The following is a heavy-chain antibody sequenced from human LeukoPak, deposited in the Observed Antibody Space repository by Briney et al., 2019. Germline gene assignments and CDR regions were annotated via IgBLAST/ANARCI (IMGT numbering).Heavy chain of an antibody. CDR2: IIPILGIA. J-gene: IGHJ3*02. Sequence: ASVKVSCKASGGTFSSYTISWVRQAPGQGLEWMGRIIPILGIANYAQKFQGRVTITADKSTSTAYMELSSLRSEDTAVYYCARGGSGSYDALDIWGQGTMVTVSS. V-gene: IGHV1-69*02. CDR3: ARGGSGSYDALDI. CDR1: GGTFSSYT. D-gene: IGHD1-26*01.